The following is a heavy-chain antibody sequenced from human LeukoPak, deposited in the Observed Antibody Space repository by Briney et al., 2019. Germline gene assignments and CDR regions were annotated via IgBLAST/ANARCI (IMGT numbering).Heavy chain of an antibody. CDR1: GFTVNNNY. CDR3: ARDLGYYASSAN. CDR2: IYSSGST. Sequence: PGGSLRRSCAASGFTVNNNYMSWVRQAPGKGLEWVSVIYSSGSTYYADSVKGRFTISRDISKNSLYLQMTSLRAEDTAVYYCARDLGYYASSANWGQGTLVTVSS. V-gene: IGHV3-53*01. D-gene: IGHD3-22*01. J-gene: IGHJ4*02.